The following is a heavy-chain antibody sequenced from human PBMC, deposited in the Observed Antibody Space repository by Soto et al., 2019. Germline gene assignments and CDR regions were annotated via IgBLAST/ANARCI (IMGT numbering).Heavy chain of an antibody. CDR1: GGTFSSYA. CDR2: IIPIFGTA. J-gene: IGHJ4*02. Sequence: SVKVSCKASGGTFSSYAISWVRQAPGRGLEWMGGIIPIFGTANYAQKFQGRVTITADESTSTAYMELSSLRSEDTAEYYCARVAPDWGGDCYPFDYWGQGTLVTVSS. CDR3: ARVAPDWGGDCYPFDY. V-gene: IGHV1-69*13. D-gene: IGHD2-21*02.